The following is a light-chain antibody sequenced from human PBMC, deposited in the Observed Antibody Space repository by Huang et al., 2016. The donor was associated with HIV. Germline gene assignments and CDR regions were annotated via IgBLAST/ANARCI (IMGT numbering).Light chain of an antibody. CDR2: EAS. CDR3: QQRTDWLFT. CDR1: QSVSSY. J-gene: IGKJ3*01. V-gene: IGKV3-11*01. Sequence: EIVLTQSPATLSLSPGERATLSCRASQSVSSYLAWYQQKPGQSPRLIIYEASNRATGIPARCSGSGSGTDFTLTISSLEPEDFAVYYCQQRTDWLFTFGPGTTVDIK.